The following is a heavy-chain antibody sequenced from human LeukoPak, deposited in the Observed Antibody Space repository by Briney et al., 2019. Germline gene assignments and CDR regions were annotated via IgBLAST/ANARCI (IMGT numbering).Heavy chain of an antibody. D-gene: IGHD3-22*01. J-gene: IGHJ4*02. CDR3: AKDYYDTNGYYSYFDY. CDR1: GFTFSSYA. Sequence: GGSLRLSCAASGFTFSSYAMSWVRQAPGKGLEWVSGISGSGGSTYYTNSVKGRFTISRDNSKNTLYLQMNSLRAEDTAAYYCAKDYYDTNGYYSYFDYWGQGTLVTVSS. V-gene: IGHV3-23*01. CDR2: ISGSGGST.